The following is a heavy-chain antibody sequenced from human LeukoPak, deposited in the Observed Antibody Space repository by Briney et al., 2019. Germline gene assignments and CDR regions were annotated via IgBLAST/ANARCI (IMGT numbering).Heavy chain of an antibody. V-gene: IGHV7-4-1*02. Sequence: GASVKVSCKTSGYTFTSYAMNWVRQAPGQGLEWMGWTNTNTGNPTYAQGFTGRFVFSLDTSVSTAYLQISSLKAEDNAVYYCARERQQLVQYYYMDVWGKGTTVTVSS. CDR1: GYTFTSYA. D-gene: IGHD6-13*01. J-gene: IGHJ6*03. CDR3: ARERQQLVQYYYMDV. CDR2: TNTNTGNP.